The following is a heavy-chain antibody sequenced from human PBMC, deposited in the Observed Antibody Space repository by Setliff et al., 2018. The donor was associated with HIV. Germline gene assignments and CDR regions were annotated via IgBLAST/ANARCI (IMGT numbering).Heavy chain of an antibody. CDR3: ARAEQWLVIDAFDI. V-gene: IGHV4-61*09. D-gene: IGHD6-19*01. CDR2: IYTSGST. J-gene: IGHJ3*02. Sequence: PSETLSLTCTVSGGSISSGSYYWSWIRQPAGKGLEWIGHIYTSGSTNYNPSLKSRVTISVDTSKNQFSLKLSSVTAAGTAVYYCARAEQWLVIDAFDIWGQGTMVTVSS. CDR1: GGSISSGSYY.